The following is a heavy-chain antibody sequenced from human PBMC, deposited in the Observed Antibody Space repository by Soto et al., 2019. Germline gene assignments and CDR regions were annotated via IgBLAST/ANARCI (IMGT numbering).Heavy chain of an antibody. CDR2: VGPAGDT. CDR3: VRAGGVGATWSWFNP. CDR1: GFTFSSYD. D-gene: IGHD1-26*01. V-gene: IGHV3-13*01. J-gene: IGHJ5*02. Sequence: EVQLVESGGGFVQPGGSLRLSCAASGFTFSSYDMHWVRRVIGKGLEWVAAVGPAGDTHYADSVKGRFIISRENVKNSMFLQMNSLRADDTAVYYCVRAGGVGATWSWFNPWGQGSLVTVSS.